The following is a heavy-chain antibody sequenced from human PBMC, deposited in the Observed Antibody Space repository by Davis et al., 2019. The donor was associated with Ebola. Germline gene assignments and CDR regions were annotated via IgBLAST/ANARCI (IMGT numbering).Heavy chain of an antibody. CDR1: GFTFSSYW. CDR3: ARDVATYYDFWSGYYTG. CDR2: IKQDGSEK. J-gene: IGHJ4*02. D-gene: IGHD3-3*01. V-gene: IGHV3-7*01. Sequence: GSLKISCAASGFTFSSYWMSWVRQAPGKGLEWVANIKQDGSEKYYVDSVKGRFTISRDNAKNSLYLQMNSLRAEDTAVYYCARDVATYYDFWSGYYTGWGQGTLVTVSS.